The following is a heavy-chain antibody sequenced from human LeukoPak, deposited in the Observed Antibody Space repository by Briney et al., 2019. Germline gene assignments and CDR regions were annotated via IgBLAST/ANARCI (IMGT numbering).Heavy chain of an antibody. J-gene: IGHJ4*02. CDR1: GFTFSDYY. CDR2: ISSSGSTI. Sequence: PGGSLRLSCAASGFTFSDYYMSWIRQAPGKGLDWVSYISSSGSTIYYADSVKGRFTISRDNAKNSLYLQMNSLRAEDTAVYYCAREYYYDSSGYYYNYWGQGTLVTVSS. D-gene: IGHD3-22*01. V-gene: IGHV3-11*04. CDR3: AREYYYDSSGYYYNY.